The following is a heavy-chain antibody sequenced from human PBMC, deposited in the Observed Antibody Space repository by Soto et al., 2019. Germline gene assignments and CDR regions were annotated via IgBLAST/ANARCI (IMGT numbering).Heavy chain of an antibody. Sequence: GGSLRLSCAASGFTFSSYGMHWVRQAPGKGLEWEAVISYDGSNKYYADSVKGRFTISRDNSKNTLYLQMNSLRAEDTAVYYCAKVARFGELLGGYGMDVWGQGTTVTVSS. D-gene: IGHD3-10*01. CDR3: AKVARFGELLGGYGMDV. J-gene: IGHJ6*02. V-gene: IGHV3-30*18. CDR1: GFTFSSYG. CDR2: ISYDGSNK.